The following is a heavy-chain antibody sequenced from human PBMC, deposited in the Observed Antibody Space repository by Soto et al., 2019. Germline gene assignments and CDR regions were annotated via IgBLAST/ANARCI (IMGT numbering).Heavy chain of an antibody. CDR3: ARQERRGYGYGPSCYFYYGVDV. D-gene: IGHD5-18*01. V-gene: IGHV4-59*08. CDR1: GGSISSYY. CDR2: IYYSGST. J-gene: IGHJ6*02. Sequence: QVQLQESGPGLVKPSETLSLSCTVSGGSISSYYWNWIRQPPGKGLEWIGYIYYSGSTNYNPSLTGRVTLSVDMSKNQCSLKLSSVTAADTAVYYCARQERRGYGYGPSCYFYYGVDVWGLGTTVTVSS.